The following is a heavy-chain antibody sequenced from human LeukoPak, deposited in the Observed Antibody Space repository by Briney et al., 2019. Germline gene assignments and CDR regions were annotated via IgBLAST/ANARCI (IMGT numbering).Heavy chain of an antibody. D-gene: IGHD6-19*01. CDR1: GGSISSGDYY. V-gene: IGHV4-30-4*01. Sequence: SQTLSLTCTVSGGSISSGDYYWSWIRQPPGKGLEWIGYIYYSGSTYYNPSLKSRVTISVDTSKNQFSLKLSSVTAADTAVYYCAREVPTSGWYRVGAFDIWGQGTMVTVSS. CDR3: AREVPTSGWYRVGAFDI. CDR2: IYYSGST. J-gene: IGHJ3*02.